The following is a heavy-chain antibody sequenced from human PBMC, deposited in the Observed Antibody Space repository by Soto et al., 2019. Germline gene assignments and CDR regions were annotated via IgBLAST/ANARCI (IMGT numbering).Heavy chain of an antibody. CDR3: ARDHLILPAHDFFYGSDV. V-gene: IGHV3-7*03. CDR1: GFTFSMYS. Sequence: GGSLRLSCEVSGFTFSMYSMSWVRQTPGKGLEWVAKIPQDGVDGHYADSVKGRFTISRDNGKNSLYLQMNNLRAEDTAVYYCARDHLILPAHDFFYGSDVWGRGATVTVSS. CDR2: IPQDGVDG. J-gene: IGHJ6*02. D-gene: IGHD2-21*02.